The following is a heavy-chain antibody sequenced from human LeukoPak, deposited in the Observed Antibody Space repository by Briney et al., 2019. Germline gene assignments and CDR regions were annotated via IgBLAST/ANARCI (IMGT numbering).Heavy chain of an antibody. CDR3: ARDRISGYCSGGSCPPGDY. J-gene: IGHJ4*02. CDR1: GYTFTSYD. V-gene: IGHV1-8*01. CDR2: MNPNSGNT. Sequence: ASVKVSCKASGYTFTSYDINWVRQATGQGLEWMGWMNPNSGNTGYAQKFQGRVTMTTDTSTSTAYMELRSLRSDDTAVYYCARDRISGYCSGGSCPPGDYWGQGTLVTVSS. D-gene: IGHD2-15*01.